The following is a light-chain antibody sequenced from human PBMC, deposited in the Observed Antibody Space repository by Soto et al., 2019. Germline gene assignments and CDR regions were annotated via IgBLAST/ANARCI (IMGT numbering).Light chain of an antibody. CDR3: CSYTTSSTVV. CDR1: SSDVGGYNY. CDR2: DVS. J-gene: IGLJ2*01. Sequence: QSVLTQPASVSGSPGQSITISCTGSSSDVGGYNYVSWYQQHHPGKAPKLMIYDVSNRPSGVSNRFSGFKSGNTASLTISGLQLVDEADYYCCSYTTSSTVVFGGGTKLTVL. V-gene: IGLV2-14*03.